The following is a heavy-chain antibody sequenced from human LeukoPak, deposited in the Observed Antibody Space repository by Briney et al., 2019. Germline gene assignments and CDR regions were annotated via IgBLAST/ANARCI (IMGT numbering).Heavy chain of an antibody. J-gene: IGHJ5*02. D-gene: IGHD1-14*01. CDR1: GDSISSGDDY. CDR3: ARDQATEYNWFDP. V-gene: IGHV4-61*02. CDR2: IYTSGST. Sequence: SETLSLTCTVSGDSISSGDDYWSWIRQPAGKGLEWIGRIYTSGSTNYNPTLKSRVTISVDTSNNQFSLKLSSVTAADTAVYYCARDQATEYNWFDPWGQGTLVTVSS.